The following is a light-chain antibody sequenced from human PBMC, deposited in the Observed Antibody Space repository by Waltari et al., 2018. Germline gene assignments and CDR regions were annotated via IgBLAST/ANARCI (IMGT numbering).Light chain of an antibody. J-gene: IGLJ1*01. CDR2: DVS. CDR3: SSYTSSSTPWV. CDR1: SRDVGGSHY. V-gene: IGLV2-14*03. Sequence: QSALTQPASVSGSPGQSITISCTGTSRDVGGSHYDSWYQQHPGKAPKLLIYDVSKRPSGVSKRFSGAKSGNTASLTISGLQAEDEADYYCSSYTSSSTPWVFGTGTKVTVL.